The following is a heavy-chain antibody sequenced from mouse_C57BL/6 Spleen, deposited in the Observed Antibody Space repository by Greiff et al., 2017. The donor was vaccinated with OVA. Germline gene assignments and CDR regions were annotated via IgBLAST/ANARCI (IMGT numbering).Heavy chain of an antibody. V-gene: IGHV1-82*01. Sequence: QVQLKESGPELVKPGASVKISCKASGYAFSSSWMNWVKQRPGKGLEWIGRIYPGDGDTNYNGKFKGKATLTADKSSSTAYMQLSSLTSEDSAVYFCARGEAYYSPYYAMDYWGQGTSVTVSS. CDR1: GYAFSSSW. J-gene: IGHJ4*01. CDR2: IYPGDGDT. D-gene: IGHD2-12*01. CDR3: ARGEAYYSPYYAMDY.